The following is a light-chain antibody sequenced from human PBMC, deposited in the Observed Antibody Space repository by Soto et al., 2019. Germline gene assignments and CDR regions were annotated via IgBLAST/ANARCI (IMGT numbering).Light chain of an antibody. V-gene: IGKV1-5*01. CDR1: QSISSW. Sequence: DIQMTQSPSTLSASVGDRVTITCRASQSISSWLAWYQQKPGKAPKLLMYDASSLDSGVPSRFSGSGSGTEVTLTISSLQPDDFATYYFQQYNAYPWTFGQGTKVEIK. J-gene: IGKJ1*01. CDR3: QQYNAYPWT. CDR2: DAS.